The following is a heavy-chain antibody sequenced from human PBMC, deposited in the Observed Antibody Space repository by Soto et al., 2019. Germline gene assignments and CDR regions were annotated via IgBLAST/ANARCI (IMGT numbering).Heavy chain of an antibody. CDR3: ARGYAGTTGYYYYGMDV. J-gene: IGHJ6*02. CDR2: IYHSGST. D-gene: IGHD1-7*01. CDR1: GGSISSSNW. V-gene: IGHV4-4*02. Sequence: PSETLSLTCAVSGGSISSSNWWSWVRQPPGKGLEWIGEIYHSGSTNYNPSLKSRVTISVDKSKNQSSPKLSSVTAADTAVYYCARGYAGTTGYYYYGMDVWGQGTTVTVSS.